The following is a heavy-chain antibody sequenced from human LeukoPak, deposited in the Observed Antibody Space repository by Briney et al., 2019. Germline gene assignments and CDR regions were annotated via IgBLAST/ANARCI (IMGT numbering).Heavy chain of an antibody. CDR2: IWYDGSNK. D-gene: IGHD6-25*01. V-gene: IGHV3-33*01. CDR3: ARDSRLLRAFDI. Sequence: GRSLRLSCAASGFTFSSYGMHWVRQAPGKGLEWVAVIWYDGSNKYYADSVKGRFTISRDNSKNTPYLQMNSLRAEDTAVYYCARDSRLLRAFDIWGQGTIVTVSS. CDR1: GFTFSSYG. J-gene: IGHJ3*02.